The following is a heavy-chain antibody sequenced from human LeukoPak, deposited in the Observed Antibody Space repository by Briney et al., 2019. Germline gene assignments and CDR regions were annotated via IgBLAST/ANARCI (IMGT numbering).Heavy chain of an antibody. CDR3: ARTAITGTTSYYYYGMDV. CDR1: GYTFTGYY. Sequence: ASVKVSCKASGYTFTGYYMHWVRQAPGQGLEWMGWINPNSGGTNYAQKFQGRVTMTRDTSISTAYMELSRLRSDDTAVYYCARTAITGTTSYYYYGMDVWGQGTTVTVSS. D-gene: IGHD1-7*01. V-gene: IGHV1-2*02. J-gene: IGHJ6*02. CDR2: INPNSGGT.